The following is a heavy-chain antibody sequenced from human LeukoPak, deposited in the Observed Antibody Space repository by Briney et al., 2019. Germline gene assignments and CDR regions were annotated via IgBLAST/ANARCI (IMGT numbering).Heavy chain of an antibody. V-gene: IGHV3-21*01. CDR2: ISSSSSYI. Sequence: GGSLRLSCAASGFTFSSYSMNWARQAPGKGLEWVSSISSSSSYIYYADSVKGRFTISRDNAKNSLYLQMDSLRAEDTAVYYCARDTMDFWSGYSAYWGQGTLVTVSS. J-gene: IGHJ4*02. CDR1: GFTFSSYS. D-gene: IGHD3-3*01. CDR3: ARDTMDFWSGYSAY.